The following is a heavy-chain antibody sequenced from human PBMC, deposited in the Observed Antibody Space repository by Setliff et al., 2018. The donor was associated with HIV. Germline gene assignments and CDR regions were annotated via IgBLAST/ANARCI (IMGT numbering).Heavy chain of an antibody. CDR3: ARGGGYCTNGLCYNRWFDP. V-gene: IGHV1-2*02. CDR1: GYTLTEVS. Sequence: ASVKVSCKISGYTLTEVSMHWVRQAPGKGLEWMGWISPDSGHTNYAQKLQGRVSMTWKRPSSTVYMELSRLTFDDTAVYYCARGGGYCTNGLCYNRWFDPWGQGTLVTVSS. J-gene: IGHJ5*02. D-gene: IGHD2-8*01. CDR2: ISPDSGHT.